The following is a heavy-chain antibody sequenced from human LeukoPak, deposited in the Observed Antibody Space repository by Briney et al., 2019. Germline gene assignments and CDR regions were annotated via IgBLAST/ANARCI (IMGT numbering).Heavy chain of an antibody. CDR1: GYTFTSYG. Sequence: ASVKVSCKASGYTFTSYGISWVRQAPGQGLEWMGWISAYNGNTNYAQKLQGRVTMTTDTSTSTGYMELRCLRSDDTAVYYCARDQGHRYYDSSGFFDYWGQGTLVTVSS. D-gene: IGHD3-22*01. V-gene: IGHV1-18*01. CDR2: ISAYNGNT. CDR3: ARDQGHRYYDSSGFFDY. J-gene: IGHJ4*02.